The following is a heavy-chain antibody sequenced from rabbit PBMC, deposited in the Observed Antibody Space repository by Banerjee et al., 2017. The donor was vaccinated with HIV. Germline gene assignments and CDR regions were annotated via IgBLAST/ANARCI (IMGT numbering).Heavy chain of an antibody. D-gene: IGHD4-1*01. CDR1: GFDFSSNG. CDR3: ARDLAGVTGWNFGL. V-gene: IGHV1S40*01. CDR2: VDTGSSDT. J-gene: IGHJ4*01. Sequence: QSLEESGGDLVKPGASLTLTCTASGFDFSSNGMCWVRQAPGKGLEWIGCVDTGSSDTWHASWVNGRFTISKTSSTTVTLQMTSLTAADTATYFCARDLAGVTGWNFGLWGPGTLVTVS.